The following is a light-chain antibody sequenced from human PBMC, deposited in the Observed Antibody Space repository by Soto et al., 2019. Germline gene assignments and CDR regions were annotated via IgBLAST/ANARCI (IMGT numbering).Light chain of an antibody. CDR2: STS. CDR3: QQYCDSPWT. V-gene: IGKV3-20*01. J-gene: IGKJ1*01. Sequence: EIVLTQSPGTLSLSPGERATLSCRASQSVSSSYLVWYQQKPGQAPRPLIYSTSSRATGIPDRFSGSGSGTNFTLTISRLGPEDFAVYYCQQYCDSPWTFGQGTKVEIK. CDR1: QSVSSSY.